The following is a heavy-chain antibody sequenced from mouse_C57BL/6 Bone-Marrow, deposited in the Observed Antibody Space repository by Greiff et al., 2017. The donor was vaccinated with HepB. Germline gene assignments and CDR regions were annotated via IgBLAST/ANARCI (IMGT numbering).Heavy chain of an antibody. J-gene: IGHJ3*01. D-gene: IGHD2-4*01. Sequence: EVNVVDSGGGLVQSGRSLRLSCATSGFTFSDFYMEWVRQAPGKGLEWIAASRNKANDYTTEYSASVKGRFIVSRDTSQSILYLQMNALRAEDTAIYYCARDAHDYDEGFAYWGQGTLVTVSA. CDR3: ARDAHDYDEGFAY. CDR1: GFTFSDFY. V-gene: IGHV7-1*01. CDR2: SRNKANDYTT.